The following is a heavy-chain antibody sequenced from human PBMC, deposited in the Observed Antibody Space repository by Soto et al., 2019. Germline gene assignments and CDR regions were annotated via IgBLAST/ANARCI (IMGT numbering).Heavy chain of an antibody. Sequence: PGGSLRLSCAASGFTFSSYGMHWVRQAPGKGLEWVSVIYSGGSTYYADSVKGRFTISRDNSKNTLYLQMNSLRAEDTAVYYCARDSSFYYYYGMDVWGQGTTVTVSS. CDR3: ARDSSFYYYYGMDV. CDR2: IYSGGST. CDR1: GFTFSSYG. J-gene: IGHJ6*02. V-gene: IGHV3-66*01.